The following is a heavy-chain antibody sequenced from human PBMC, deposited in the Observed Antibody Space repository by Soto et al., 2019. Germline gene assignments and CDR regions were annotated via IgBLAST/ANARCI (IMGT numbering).Heavy chain of an antibody. CDR2: VYWDDDK. CDR3: AHSSSRWQLCY. Sequence: QITLNESGPTLVKPTQTLTLTCTFSGFSLSTSGVGVVWLRQPPGKALEWLALVYWDDDKRYSSSLKSRLTITQDTSKNQVVHTMNNMAHVDTATYYCAHSSSRWQLCYWGQGALVNVSS. D-gene: IGHD2-21*01. CDR1: GFSLSTSGVG. V-gene: IGHV2-5*02. J-gene: IGHJ4*02.